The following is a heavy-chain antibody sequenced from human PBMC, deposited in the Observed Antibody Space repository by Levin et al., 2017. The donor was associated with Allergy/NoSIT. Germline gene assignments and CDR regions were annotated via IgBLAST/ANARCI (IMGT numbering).Heavy chain of an antibody. D-gene: IGHD3-10*01. J-gene: IGHJ5*02. CDR2: ISYDGSNK. CDR1: GFTFSSYG. Sequence: PGESLKISCAASGFTFSSYGMHWVRQAPGKGLEWVAVISYDGSNKYYTDSVKGRFTISRDNSKNTLYLQMNSLRAEDTAVYYCAKGETYYYGSGTWDWFDPWGQGTLVTVSS. V-gene: IGHV3-30*18. CDR3: AKGETYYYGSGTWDWFDP.